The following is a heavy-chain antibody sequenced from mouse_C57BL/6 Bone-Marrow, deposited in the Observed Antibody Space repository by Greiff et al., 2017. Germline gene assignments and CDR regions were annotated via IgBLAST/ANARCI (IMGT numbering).Heavy chain of an antibody. CDR3: ARDGYYFDV. Sequence: DVQLQESGPGLVKPSQSLSLTCSVTGYSIASGYYWNWIRQFPGNKLEWMGYISYDGSNNYNPSLKNRISITRDTSKNQFFLKLNSVTTEDTATYYCARDGYYFDVWGTGTTVTVTS. CDR1: GYSIASGYY. D-gene: IGHD2-2*01. V-gene: IGHV3-6*01. CDR2: ISYDGSN. J-gene: IGHJ1*03.